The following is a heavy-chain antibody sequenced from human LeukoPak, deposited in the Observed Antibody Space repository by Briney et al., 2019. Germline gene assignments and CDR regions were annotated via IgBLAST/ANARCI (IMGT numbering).Heavy chain of an antibody. CDR3: ARRSWARGILSLDY. D-gene: IGHD3-10*01. V-gene: IGHV4-39*07. CDR2: IYYSGST. CDR1: GGSISSSSYY. Sequence: PSETLSLTCTVSGGSISSSSYYWGWIRQPPGKGLEWIGSIYYSGSTYYNPSLKSRVTISVDTSKNQFSLNLNSVTAADTAVYYCARRSWARGILSLDYWGQGTLVTVSS. J-gene: IGHJ4*02.